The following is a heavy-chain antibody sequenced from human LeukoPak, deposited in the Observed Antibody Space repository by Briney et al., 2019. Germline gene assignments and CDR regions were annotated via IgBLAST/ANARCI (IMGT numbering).Heavy chain of an antibody. D-gene: IGHD6-13*01. V-gene: IGHV3-7*01. CDR2: IKQDGSET. CDR3: ARLRTGRFSTSWFDY. CDR1: GFSFNSYW. Sequence: GGSLRLSCAASGFSFNSYWMSWVRQAPGKRLEWAANIKQDGSETKYVDSVKGRFTISRDNAKNSLYLQVYSLTVEDTATYYCARLRTGRFSTSWFDYWGQGSLVTVSS. J-gene: IGHJ4*02.